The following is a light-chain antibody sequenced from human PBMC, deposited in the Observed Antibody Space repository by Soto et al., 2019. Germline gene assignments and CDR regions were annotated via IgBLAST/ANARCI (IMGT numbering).Light chain of an antibody. CDR3: SSYTTTANWV. Sequence: QSALTQPASVSASPGQSITISCTGTSSDVGGYDLVAWYQQHPGKAPKFMIYDVSNRPSGISDRFSGSKSGNTASLPISGLQAEDEADYFCSSYTTTANWVFGCGTKVTVL. V-gene: IGLV2-14*03. CDR1: SSDVGGYDL. J-gene: IGLJ3*02. CDR2: DVS.